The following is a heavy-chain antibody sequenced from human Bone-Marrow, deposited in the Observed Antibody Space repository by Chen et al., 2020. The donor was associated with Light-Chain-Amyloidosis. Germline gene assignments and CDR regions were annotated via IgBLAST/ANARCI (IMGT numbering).Heavy chain of an antibody. J-gene: IGHJ4*02. CDR2: ISYDGSNK. D-gene: IGHD1-1*01. V-gene: IGHV3-30*01. CDR3: ASEVGRMATTKGY. CDR1: GFTFSSSA. Sequence: QVQLVESGGGVVQPGRSLRLSCAASGFTFSSSAMHWVRQAPGKGLEWVAVISYDGSNKYYADSVKGRFTISRDNSKNTLYLQMNSLRAEDTAVYYCASEVGRMATTKGYWGQGTLVTVSS.